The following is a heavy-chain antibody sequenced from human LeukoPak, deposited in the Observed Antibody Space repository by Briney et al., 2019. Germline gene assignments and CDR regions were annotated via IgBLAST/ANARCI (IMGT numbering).Heavy chain of an antibody. CDR3: AKDRYSSTYYFDY. CDR2: ISWNSGSI. V-gene: IGHV3-9*01. CDR1: GFTLDDYA. J-gene: IGHJ4*02. D-gene: IGHD6-13*01. Sequence: RGRSLRLSGAASGFTLDDYAMHWVRQAPGKGLEWVSGISWNSGSIGYADSVKGRFTISRDNAKNSLYLQMNSLRAEDTALYYCAKDRYSSTYYFDYWGQGTLVTVSS.